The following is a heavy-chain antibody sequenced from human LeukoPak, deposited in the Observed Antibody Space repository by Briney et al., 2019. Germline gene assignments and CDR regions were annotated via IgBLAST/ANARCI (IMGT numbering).Heavy chain of an antibody. V-gene: IGHV7-4-1*02. Sequence: ASVKVSCKASGYTFATFGVSWVRQAPGQGLEWMGWINTNTGNPTYAQGFTGRFVFSLDTSVSTAYLQISSLKAEDTAVYYCARLAKKGSSSHNGLGYWGQGTLVTVSS. CDR1: GYTFATFG. CDR3: ARLAKKGSSSHNGLGY. D-gene: IGHD6-13*01. J-gene: IGHJ4*02. CDR2: INTNTGNP.